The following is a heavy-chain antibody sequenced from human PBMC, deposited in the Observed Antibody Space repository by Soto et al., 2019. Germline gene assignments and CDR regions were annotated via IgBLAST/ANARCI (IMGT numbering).Heavy chain of an antibody. D-gene: IGHD6-6*01. CDR1: GYTFTGYY. CDR3: ASSYAVPQLGPYYYYGMDF. Sequence: ASVKVSCKASGYTFTGYYMHWVRQAPGQGLEWMGWINPNSGGTNYAQKFQGWVTMTRDTSISTAYMELSRLRSDDTAVYYCASSYAVPQLGPYYYYGMDFWGQGTTVTVSS. V-gene: IGHV1-2*04. CDR2: INPNSGGT. J-gene: IGHJ6*02.